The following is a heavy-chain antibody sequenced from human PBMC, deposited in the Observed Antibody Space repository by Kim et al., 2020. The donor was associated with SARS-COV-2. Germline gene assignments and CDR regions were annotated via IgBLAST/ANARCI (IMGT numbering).Heavy chain of an antibody. D-gene: IGHD3-22*01. J-gene: IGHJ4*02. CDR2: ISGSGGST. CDR3: AKVDDSSGYYYGSDY. V-gene: IGHV3-23*01. CDR1: GFTFSSYA. Sequence: GGSLRLSCAASGFTFSSYAMSWVRQAPGKGLEWVSAISGSGGSTYYADSVKGRFTISRDNSKNTLYMQMNSLRAEDTAVYYCAKVDDSSGYYYGSDYWGQGTLVTVSS.